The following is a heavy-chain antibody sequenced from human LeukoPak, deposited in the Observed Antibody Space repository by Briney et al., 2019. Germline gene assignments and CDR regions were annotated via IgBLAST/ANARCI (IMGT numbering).Heavy chain of an antibody. V-gene: IGHV3-21*01. CDR3: ARDPQPYSGWIDY. CDR1: GFTFSSYS. Sequence: GGSLRLSCAASGFTFSSYSMNWVRQAPGKGLEWVSSSSSSSSYIYYADSVKGRFTISRDNAKNSLYLQMNSLRAEDTAVYYCARDPQPYSGWIDYWGQGTLVTVSS. CDR2: SSSSSSYI. D-gene: IGHD6-19*01. J-gene: IGHJ4*02.